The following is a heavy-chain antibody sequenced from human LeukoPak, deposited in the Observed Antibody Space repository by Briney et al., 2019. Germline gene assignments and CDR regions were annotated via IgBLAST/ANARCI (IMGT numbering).Heavy chain of an antibody. CDR2: ISYDGSYK. J-gene: IGHJ4*02. Sequence: GGSLRLSCAASRFTFSSYAMHWVRQAPGKGLEWVAVISYDGSYKYYADSVKGRFTISRDNSKNTLYLQMNSLRAEDTAVYYCAKGLRKLIVGSTEYYFDYWGQGTLVTVSS. V-gene: IGHV3-30*04. CDR3: AKGLRKLIVGSTEYYFDY. CDR1: RFTFSSYA. D-gene: IGHD1-26*01.